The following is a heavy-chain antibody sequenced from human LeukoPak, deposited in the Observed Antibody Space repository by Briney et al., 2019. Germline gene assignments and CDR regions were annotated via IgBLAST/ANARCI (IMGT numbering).Heavy chain of an antibody. J-gene: IGHJ4*02. CDR3: ARRDYYDSSGYDY. CDR2: ISYDGSNK. CDR1: VFTFSSYA. V-gene: IGHV3-30-3*01. D-gene: IGHD3-22*01. Sequence: PGGSLRLSCAASVFTFSSYAMHWVRQAPGKGLEWVAVISYDGSNKYYADSVKGRFTISRDNSKNTLYLQMNSLRAEDTAVYYCARRDYYDSSGYDYWGQGTLVTVSS.